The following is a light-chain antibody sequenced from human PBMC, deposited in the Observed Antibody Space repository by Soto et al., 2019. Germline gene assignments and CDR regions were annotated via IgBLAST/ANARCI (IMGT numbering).Light chain of an antibody. CDR2: AAS. CDR3: QQTYKTPLT. Sequence: DIQVTHSPSSLTASVGDRVTITCRASQTISNYVNWYQQEPGEAPKLLIHAASSLQGGVPSRFSGSGSGTDFTLTISSLQPEDFATYYCQQTYKTPLTFGGGTKVDIK. V-gene: IGKV1-39*01. J-gene: IGKJ4*01. CDR1: QTISNY.